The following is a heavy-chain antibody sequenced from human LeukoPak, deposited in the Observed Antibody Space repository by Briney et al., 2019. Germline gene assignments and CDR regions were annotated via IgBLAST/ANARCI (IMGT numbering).Heavy chain of an antibody. Sequence: GGSLRLSCAASGFTFSSYAMSWVRQAPGKGLEWVSFISSSSTTIFYADSVKGRFTISRDNAKNSLYLQMNSLRAEDTAVYYCAKVRGASDYWGQGTLVTVSS. CDR3: AKVRGASDY. V-gene: IGHV3-48*04. D-gene: IGHD2-21*01. J-gene: IGHJ4*02. CDR1: GFTFSSYA. CDR2: ISSSSTTI.